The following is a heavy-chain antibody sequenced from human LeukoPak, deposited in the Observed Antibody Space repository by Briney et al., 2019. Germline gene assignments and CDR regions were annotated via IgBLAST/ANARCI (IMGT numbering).Heavy chain of an antibody. CDR1: GGSISSGSYY. Sequence: SETLSLTCTVSGGSISSGSYYWSWIRQPAGKGLEWIGRIYTSGSTNYNPSLKSRVTISVDTSKNQFSLKLSSVTAADTAVYYCASEGYCSSTSCSDFDYWGQGTLVTVSS. J-gene: IGHJ4*02. CDR2: IYTSGST. D-gene: IGHD2-2*01. CDR3: ASEGYCSSTSCSDFDY. V-gene: IGHV4-61*02.